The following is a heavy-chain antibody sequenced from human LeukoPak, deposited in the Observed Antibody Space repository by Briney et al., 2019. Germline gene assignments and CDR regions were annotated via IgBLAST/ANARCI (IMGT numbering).Heavy chain of an antibody. D-gene: IGHD2-15*01. CDR2: INHSGST. CDR3: ATNVRGYCSGGSCYSFTHFDFDY. CDR1: GGSFSGYY. V-gene: IGHV4-34*01. J-gene: IGHJ4*02. Sequence: PSETLSLTCAVYGGSFSGYYWSWIRQPPGKGLEWVGEINHSGSTKYNPSLKSRVSISVDTSKNQFSLTLSSVTAADTAVYYCATNVRGYCSGGSCYSFTHFDFDYWGQGTLVTVSS.